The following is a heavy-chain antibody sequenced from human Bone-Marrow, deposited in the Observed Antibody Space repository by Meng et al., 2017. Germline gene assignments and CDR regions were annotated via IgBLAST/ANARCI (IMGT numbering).Heavy chain of an antibody. J-gene: IGHJ6*02. CDR2: IGWNSGSI. D-gene: IGHD5-18*01. CDR1: GFTFDDYA. V-gene: IGHV3-9*01. CDR3: AKGYSYGFLDGMDV. Sequence: SLKISCAASGFTFDDYAMHWVRQAPGKGLEWVSGIGWNSGSIGYADSVKGRFTISRDNAKNSLYLQMNSLTAADTALYSCAKGYSYGFLDGMDVWGQGTTVTVSS.